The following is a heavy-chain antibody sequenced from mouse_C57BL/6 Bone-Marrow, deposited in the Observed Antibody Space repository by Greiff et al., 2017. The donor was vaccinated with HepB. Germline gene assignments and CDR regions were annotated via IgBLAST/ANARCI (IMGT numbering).Heavy chain of an antibody. V-gene: IGHV6-3*01. CDR2: IRLKSDNYAT. Sequence: EVKVEESGGGLVQPGGSMKLSCVASGFTFSNYWMNWVRQSPEKGLEWVAQIRLKSDNYATHYAESVKGRFTISRDDSKSSVYLQMNNLRAEDTGIYYCTVRYYYGSSWFAYWGQGTLVTVSA. CDR3: TVRYYYGSSWFAY. J-gene: IGHJ3*01. D-gene: IGHD1-1*01. CDR1: GFTFSNYW.